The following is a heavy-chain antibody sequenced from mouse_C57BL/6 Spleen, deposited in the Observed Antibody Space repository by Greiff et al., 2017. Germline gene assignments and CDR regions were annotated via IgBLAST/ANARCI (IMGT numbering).Heavy chain of an antibody. CDR1: GFNIKDYY. CDR3: TTDWFAD. J-gene: IGHJ3*01. V-gene: IGHV14-1*01. Sequence: VQLQQSGAELVRPGASVKLSCTASGFNIKDYYMHWVKQRPEQGLEWIGRIDPEDGDTEYAPKFQGKDTMTADTSSNTTYLQLSILASEDTAVYYCTTDWFADWGQGTLVTVSA. CDR2: IDPEDGDT.